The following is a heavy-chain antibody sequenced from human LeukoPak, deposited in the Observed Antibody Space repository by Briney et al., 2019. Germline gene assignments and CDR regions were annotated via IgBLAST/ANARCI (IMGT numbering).Heavy chain of an antibody. CDR3: ARGSYYDSGYFDY. CDR1: GYTFTSYA. V-gene: IGHV1-3*01. D-gene: IGHD3-22*01. Sequence: ASVKVSCKASGYTFTSYAMHWVRQAPGQRLEWMGWINAGNGNTKYSQEFQGRVTITRDTSASAVYRELSRLRSDDTAVYYCARGSYYDSGYFDYWGQGTLVTVSS. CDR2: INAGNGNT. J-gene: IGHJ4*02.